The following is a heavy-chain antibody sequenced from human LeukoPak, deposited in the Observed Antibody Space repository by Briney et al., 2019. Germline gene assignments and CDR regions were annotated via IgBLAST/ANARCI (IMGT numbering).Heavy chain of an antibody. D-gene: IGHD6-19*01. CDR2: INSDGSSI. Sequence: GGSLRLSCAASDFTLSGAWMSWVRQAPGKGLVWVSRINSDGSSITYADSVKGRFTISRDNAKNTLFLQMNSLRAEDTAVYYCARDPYSSGWYYLTWGQGTLVTVSS. V-gene: IGHV3-74*01. J-gene: IGHJ5*02. CDR1: DFTLSGAW. CDR3: ARDPYSSGWYYLT.